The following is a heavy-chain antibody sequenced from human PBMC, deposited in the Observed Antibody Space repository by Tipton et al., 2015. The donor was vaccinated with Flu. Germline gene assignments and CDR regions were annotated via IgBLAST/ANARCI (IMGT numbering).Heavy chain of an antibody. D-gene: IGHD3-10*01. V-gene: IGHV3-23*01. CDR2: ISGDGRST. CDR3: AKDLAGSYSDYFDY. Sequence: SLRLSCAASGFTFSTYAMSWVRQAPGKGLEWVSEISGDGRSTYYADPVKGRFTVSRDNSKNTLYLHMNSLSAEDTAVYHCAKDLAGSYSDYFDYWGLGTLVTVSS. J-gene: IGHJ4*02. CDR1: GFTFSTYA.